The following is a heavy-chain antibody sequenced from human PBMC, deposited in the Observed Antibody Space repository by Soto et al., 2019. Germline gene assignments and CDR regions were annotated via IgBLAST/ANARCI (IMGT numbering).Heavy chain of an antibody. D-gene: IGHD6-19*01. V-gene: IGHV4-59*08. Sequence: PSETLSLTCTVSSASISGYHWSWIRQPPGKGLEWIGYIYYTGSTNYNPSLKSRVTMSVDTSKNQFSLKLNSVTAADTAVYYCARGFTIGWYTYYFDLWGQGPLVTVSS. CDR1: SASISGYH. CDR3: ARGFTIGWYTYYFDL. CDR2: IYYTGST. J-gene: IGHJ4*02.